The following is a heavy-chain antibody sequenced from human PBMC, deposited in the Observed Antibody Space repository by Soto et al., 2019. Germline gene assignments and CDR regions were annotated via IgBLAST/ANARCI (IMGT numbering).Heavy chain of an antibody. CDR2: IYYSGST. Sequence: QVQLQESGPGLVKPSQTLSLTCTVSGGSISSGGYYWSWIRQHPGKGLEWIGYIYYSGSTYYNPSLKSRATISVDTSKNQCSLKLSSVTAADTAVYYCARDSAPIPPPTPAATPHSPYYGMDVWGQGTTVTVSS. J-gene: IGHJ6*02. CDR3: ARDSAPIPPPTPAATPHSPYYGMDV. D-gene: IGHD6-25*01. V-gene: IGHV4-31*03. CDR1: GGSISSGGYY.